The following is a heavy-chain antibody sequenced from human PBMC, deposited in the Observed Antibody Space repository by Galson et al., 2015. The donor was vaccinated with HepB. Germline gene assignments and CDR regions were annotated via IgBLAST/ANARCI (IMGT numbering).Heavy chain of an antibody. Sequence: SLRLSCAASGFTFSNYGMHWVRQAPGKGLEWVAVLWHDGSNRYYVDPVKGRVTISRDNSKNTLYLQMTSLRAEDTAVYYCARGTSVYCTRATCYREGSFDYWGQGTLVTVSS. CDR3: ARGTSVYCTRATCYREGSFDY. J-gene: IGHJ4*02. V-gene: IGHV3-33*01. CDR2: LWHDGSNR. D-gene: IGHD2-2*01. CDR1: GFTFSNYG.